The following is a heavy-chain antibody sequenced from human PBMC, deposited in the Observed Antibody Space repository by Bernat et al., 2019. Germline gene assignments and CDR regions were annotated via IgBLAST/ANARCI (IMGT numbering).Heavy chain of an antibody. CDR2: ISSSGSTI. CDR3: ARGIIDEGSQHFDN. J-gene: IGHJ4*02. D-gene: IGHD2-15*01. V-gene: IGHV3-48*03. Sequence: EVQLVESGGGLVQPGWSLRLSCAASGFSFSDYDMNWVRQAPGKGLEWVSYISSSGSTIFYADSVKGRFTISRDNAKNSLYLQMNTLRAEDTAVYYCARGIIDEGSQHFDNWGQGTLVTVSS. CDR1: GFSFSDYD.